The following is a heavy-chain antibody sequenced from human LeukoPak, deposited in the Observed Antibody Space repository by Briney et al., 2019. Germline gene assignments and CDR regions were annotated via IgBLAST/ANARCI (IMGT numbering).Heavy chain of an antibody. D-gene: IGHD2-21*02. CDR1: GYTFTGYY. CDR3: ARENCGGDCVDFDY. V-gene: IGHV1-2*02. Sequence: ASVKVSCKASGYTFTGYYIHWVRQAPGQGLEWMGWINPNSGNTHYAHKFRGRVTMTRDTSISTAYMELSRLRSDDTAVYYCARENCGGDCVDFDYWGQGTLVTVSS. J-gene: IGHJ4*02. CDR2: INPNSGNT.